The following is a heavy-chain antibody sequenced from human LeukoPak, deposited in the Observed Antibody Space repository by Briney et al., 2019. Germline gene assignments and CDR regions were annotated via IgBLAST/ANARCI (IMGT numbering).Heavy chain of an antibody. CDR2: ISGSGGST. V-gene: IGHV3-23*01. Sequence: GGSLRLSCAASGFTFSSYGMSWVRQAPGKGLEWVSAISGSGGSTYYADSVKGRFTISRDNSKNTLYVQVNSLRVEDTAIYYCARDPLYSSSWQFDYWGQGTLVTVSS. CDR3: ARDPLYSSSWQFDY. J-gene: IGHJ4*02. D-gene: IGHD6-13*01. CDR1: GFTFSSYG.